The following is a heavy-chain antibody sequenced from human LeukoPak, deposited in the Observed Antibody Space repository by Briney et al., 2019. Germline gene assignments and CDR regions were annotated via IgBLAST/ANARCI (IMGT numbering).Heavy chain of an antibody. CDR1: GGTFSSYA. V-gene: IGHV1-69*13. CDR2: IIPIFGTA. Sequence: SVKVSCKASGGTFSSYAISWVRQTPGQGLEWMGGIIPIFGTANYAQKFQGRVTITADESTSTAYMELSSLRSEDTAVYYCARDGRYYDFCSGYYSYYYYYYMDVWGKGTTVTVSS. D-gene: IGHD3-3*01. J-gene: IGHJ6*03. CDR3: ARDGRYYDFCSGYYSYYYYYYMDV.